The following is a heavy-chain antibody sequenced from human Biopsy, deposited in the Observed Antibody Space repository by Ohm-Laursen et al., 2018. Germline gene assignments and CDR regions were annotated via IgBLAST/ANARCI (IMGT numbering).Heavy chain of an antibody. CDR1: GFTFRNYW. CDR3: VRGSEFEGSNWPVDY. D-gene: IGHD6-13*01. CDR2: IKQDGSEK. J-gene: IGHJ4*02. V-gene: IGHV3-7*01. Sequence: SLRLSCAASGFTFRNYWMTWVRQAPGKGLEWVANIKQDGSEKYSVDSVKGRFTISRDSAKNSLYLQMNSLRAEDTAVYYCVRGSEFEGSNWPVDYWGQGTLVTVSS.